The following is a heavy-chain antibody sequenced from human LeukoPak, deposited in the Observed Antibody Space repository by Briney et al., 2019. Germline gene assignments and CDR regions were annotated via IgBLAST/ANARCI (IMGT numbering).Heavy chain of an antibody. D-gene: IGHD6-13*01. CDR2: IYHSGST. J-gene: IGHJ5*02. CDR1: GGSISSGGYS. Sequence: NPSETLSLTCAVSGGSISSGGYSWSWIRQPPGKGLEWIGYIYHSGSTYYNPSLKSRVTISVDRSKNQFSLKLSSVTAADTAVYYCAREKQQLDYNWFDPWGQGTLVTVSS. V-gene: IGHV4-30-2*01. CDR3: AREKQQLDYNWFDP.